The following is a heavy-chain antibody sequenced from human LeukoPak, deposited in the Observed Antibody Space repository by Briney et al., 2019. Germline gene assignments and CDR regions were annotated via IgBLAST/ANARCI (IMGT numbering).Heavy chain of an antibody. J-gene: IGHJ4*02. CDR2: ISYDGSNK. Sequence: GGSLRLSCAASGLTFSSYGMHWVRQAPGKGLEWVAVISYDGSNKYYADSVKGRFTISRDNSRNTLFLQMSSLRAEDTAVFYCVRGGYSSNWPHDYWGQGTLVTVSS. CDR1: GLTFSSYG. V-gene: IGHV3-30*03. D-gene: IGHD6-13*01. CDR3: VRGGYSSNWPHDY.